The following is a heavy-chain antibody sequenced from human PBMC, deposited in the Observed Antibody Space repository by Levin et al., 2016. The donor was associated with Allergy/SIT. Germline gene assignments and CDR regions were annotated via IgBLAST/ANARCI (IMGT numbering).Heavy chain of an antibody. CDR3: ARGWPYCSGGSCYSYFDY. Sequence: WIRQPPGKGLEWIGRIYTSGSTNYNPSLKSRVTISVDTSKNQFSLKLSSVTAADTAVYYCARGWPYCSGGSCYSYFDYWGQGTLVTVSS. V-gene: IGHV4-61*02. CDR2: IYTSGST. J-gene: IGHJ4*02. D-gene: IGHD2-15*01.